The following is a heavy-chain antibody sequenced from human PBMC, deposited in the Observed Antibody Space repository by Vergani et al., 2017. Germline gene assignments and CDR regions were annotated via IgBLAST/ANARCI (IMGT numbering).Heavy chain of an antibody. CDR1: GFTFSSYA. J-gene: IGHJ4*02. CDR3: AKDLEPCYYDSSGLFDY. V-gene: IGHV3-23*01. D-gene: IGHD3-22*01. CDR2: ISGSGGST. Sequence: EVQLLESGGGLVQPGGSLRLSCAASGFTFSSYAMSWVRQAPGKGLEWVSAISGSGGSTYYADSVKGRFTISRDNSKNTLYLQMNSLRAEDTAVYYCAKDLEPCYYDSSGLFDYWGQGTLVTVSS.